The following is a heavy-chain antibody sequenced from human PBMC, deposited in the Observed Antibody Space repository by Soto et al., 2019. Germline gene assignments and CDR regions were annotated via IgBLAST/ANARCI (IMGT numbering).Heavy chain of an antibody. D-gene: IGHD6-19*01. CDR1: GFIFSSFG. CDR2: IWYDGSNT. J-gene: IGHJ4*02. V-gene: IGHV3-33*01. Sequence: PGGSLRLSCAASGFIFSSFGMHWVRQAPGKGLEWVAHIWYDGSNTYYADSVKGRFTISRDNSRNQFSLELTAVTAADTALYYCARVHSSGHGVDYWGPGTLVTVSS. CDR3: ARVHSSGHGVDY.